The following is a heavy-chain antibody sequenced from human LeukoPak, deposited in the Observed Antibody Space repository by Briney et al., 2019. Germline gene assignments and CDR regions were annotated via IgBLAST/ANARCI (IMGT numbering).Heavy chain of an antibody. Sequence: PSETLSLTCAVYGGSFSGYYWSWIRQPPGKGLEWIGEINHSGSTNYNPSLKSRVTISVDTSENQFSLKLSSVTAADTAVYYCAITPYYYYGMDVWGQGTTVTVSS. CDR1: GGSFSGYY. CDR2: INHSGST. J-gene: IGHJ6*02. CDR3: AITPYYYYGMDV. V-gene: IGHV4-34*01.